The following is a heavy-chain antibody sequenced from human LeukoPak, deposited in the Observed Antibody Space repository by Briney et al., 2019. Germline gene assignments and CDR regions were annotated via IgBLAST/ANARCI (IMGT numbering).Heavy chain of an antibody. CDR1: GFTSSSYE. J-gene: IGHJ4*02. V-gene: IGHV3-48*03. CDR2: ISSNGSPI. CDR3: ARDGGSGILD. Sequence: PGGSLRLSCAASGFTSSSYEMNWVRQAPGKGLEWVSYISSNGSPIFYADSVKGRFTISRDNAKNSLSLLMNSLRAEDTAVYYCARDGGSGILDWGQGTLVTVSS. D-gene: IGHD3-10*01.